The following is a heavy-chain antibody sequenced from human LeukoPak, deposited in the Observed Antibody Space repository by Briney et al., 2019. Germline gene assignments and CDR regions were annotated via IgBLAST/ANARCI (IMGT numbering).Heavy chain of an antibody. V-gene: IGHV4-59*12. CDR2: IYHSGST. J-gene: IGHJ5*02. D-gene: IGHD2-8*01. Sequence: SETLSLTCTVSGGSISSYYWSWIRQPPGEGGEWIGYIYHSGSTSYIPSLKSRVTISVDRSKNQSSLKLRSVTAADTAVYYCARGAPSQDSVRDWFDPWGQGNLVPVSS. CDR1: GGSISSYY. CDR3: ARGAPSQDSVRDWFDP.